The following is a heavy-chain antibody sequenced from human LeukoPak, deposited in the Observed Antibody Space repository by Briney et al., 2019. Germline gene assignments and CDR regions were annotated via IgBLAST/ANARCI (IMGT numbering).Heavy chain of an antibody. CDR1: GYTFTGYY. CDR3: ARSGSGSYNWFDP. J-gene: IGHJ5*02. V-gene: IGHV1-2*02. D-gene: IGHD3-10*01. CDR2: INPNSGGT. Sequence: GASVKVSCKASGYTFTGYYMHWVRQAPGQGLEWMGWINPNSGGTNYAQKFQGRVTMTRDTSISTAYMELSGLRSDDTAVYYCARSGSGSYNWFDPWGQGTLVTVSS.